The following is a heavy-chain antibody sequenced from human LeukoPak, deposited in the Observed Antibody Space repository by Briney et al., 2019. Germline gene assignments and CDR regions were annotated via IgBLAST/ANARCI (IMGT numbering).Heavy chain of an antibody. J-gene: IGHJ4*02. CDR2: ISSSSSYI. CDR1: GFTFSSYS. Sequence: GGSLRLSCAASGFTFSSYSMNWVRQAPGKGLEWVSSISSSSSYIYYADSVKGRFTISRDNAKNSLYLQMNSLRAEDTAVYCCARDRRPGGEAGPDYWGQGTLVTVSS. D-gene: IGHD3-10*01. CDR3: ARDRRPGGEAGPDY. V-gene: IGHV3-21*01.